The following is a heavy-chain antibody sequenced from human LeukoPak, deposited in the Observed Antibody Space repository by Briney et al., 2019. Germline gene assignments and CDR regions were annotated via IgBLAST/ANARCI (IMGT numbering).Heavy chain of an antibody. CDR2: IKQDGSEK. CDR1: GFTFSSYW. J-gene: IGHJ4*02. CDR3: AREQGYYSVPGY. V-gene: IGHV3-7*01. Sequence: PGGSLRLSCAASGFTFSSYWMSWVRQAPGKGLEWVANIKQDGSEKYYVDSVRGRFTISRDNAKNTLYLQMNSLRAEDTAVYYCAREQGYYSVPGYWGQGTLVTVSS. D-gene: IGHD3-22*01.